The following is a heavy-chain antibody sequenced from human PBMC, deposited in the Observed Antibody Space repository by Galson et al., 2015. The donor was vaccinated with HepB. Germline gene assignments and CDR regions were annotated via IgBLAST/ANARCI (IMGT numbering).Heavy chain of an antibody. CDR3: ASSSTNRYYYYYMDV. CDR1: GGTFSSYT. Sequence: SVKVSCKASGGTFSSYTISWVRQAPGQGLEWMGRIIPILGTANYAQKFQGRVTITADESTSTAYMELSSLRSEDTAVYYCASSSTNRYYYYYMDVWGKGTTVTVSS. V-gene: IGHV1-69*08. D-gene: IGHD2-2*01. J-gene: IGHJ6*03. CDR2: IIPILGTA.